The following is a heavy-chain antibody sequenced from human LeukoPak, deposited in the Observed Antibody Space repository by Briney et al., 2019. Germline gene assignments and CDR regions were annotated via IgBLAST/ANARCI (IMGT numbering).Heavy chain of an antibody. CDR2: IWYDGSNK. Sequence: PGRSLRLSCAASGFTFSSYAMHRVRQAPGKGLEWVALIWYDGSNKYYADSVKGRFTISRDTSKNTVYLQMNSLRVEDTAVYYCARGSFGIDYWGRGSPVTVSS. CDR1: GFTFSSYA. J-gene: IGHJ4*02. V-gene: IGHV3-33*08. D-gene: IGHD3-10*01. CDR3: ARGSFGIDY.